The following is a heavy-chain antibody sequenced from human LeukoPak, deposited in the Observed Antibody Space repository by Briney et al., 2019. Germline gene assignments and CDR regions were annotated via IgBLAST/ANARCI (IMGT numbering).Heavy chain of an antibody. CDR2: INHSGST. CDR3: ARNSDSSGYYLEY. Sequence: SETLSLTCAVYGGSFSGYYWSWIRQPPGEGLEWIGEINHSGSTNYNPSLKSRVTISVDTSKNQFSLKLSSVTAADTAVYYCARNSDSSGYYLEYWGQGTLVTVSS. V-gene: IGHV4-34*01. CDR1: GGSFSGYY. J-gene: IGHJ4*02. D-gene: IGHD3-22*01.